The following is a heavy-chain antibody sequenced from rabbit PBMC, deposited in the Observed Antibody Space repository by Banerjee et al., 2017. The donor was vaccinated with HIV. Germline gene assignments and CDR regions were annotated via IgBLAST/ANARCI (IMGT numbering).Heavy chain of an antibody. J-gene: IGHJ4*01. D-gene: IGHD4-1*01. V-gene: IGHV1S45*01. Sequence: QEQLEESGGDLVKPEGSLTLTCTASGFSFSNKYVMCWVRQAPGKGLEWIGCINTSSGNIVYASWAKGRFTISKTSSTTVTLQMTSLTAADTATYFCARGADSSGWGRYFNLWGQGTLVTVS. CDR1: GFSFSNKYV. CDR3: ARGADSSGWGRYFNL. CDR2: INTSSGNI.